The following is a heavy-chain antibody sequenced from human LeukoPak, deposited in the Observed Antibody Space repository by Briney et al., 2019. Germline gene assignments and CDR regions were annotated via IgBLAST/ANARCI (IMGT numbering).Heavy chain of an antibody. CDR1: GFTFSHAW. CDR2: IKTKIDGGTT. Sequence: PGGSLRLSCAASGFTFSHAWMSWVRQAPGKGLEWVGRIKTKIDGGTTDYAAPVKGRFTISRDDSKNTLYLQMNSLKTEDTAVYYCTTPIHSSGYYYTDYAFNIWGQGTMVSVSA. V-gene: IGHV3-15*01. D-gene: IGHD3-22*01. J-gene: IGHJ3*02. CDR3: TTPIHSSGYYYTDYAFNI.